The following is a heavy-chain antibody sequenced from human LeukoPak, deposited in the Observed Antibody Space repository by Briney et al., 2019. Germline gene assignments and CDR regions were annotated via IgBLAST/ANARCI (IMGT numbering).Heavy chain of an antibody. CDR2: ISDSGGTT. CDR1: GFTFSSYA. V-gene: IGHV3-23*01. Sequence: GGSLRLSCAASGFTFSSYAMSWVRHAPGEGLEWVSAISDSGGTTYYADSVKGRFTISRDNSKNTLYLQMGSLRAEDMAVYYCARYGSGSYYHYWGQGTLVTVSS. CDR3: ARYGSGSYYHY. J-gene: IGHJ4*02. D-gene: IGHD3-10*01.